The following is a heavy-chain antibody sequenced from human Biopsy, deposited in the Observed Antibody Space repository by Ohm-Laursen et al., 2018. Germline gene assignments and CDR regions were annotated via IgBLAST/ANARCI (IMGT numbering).Heavy chain of an antibody. V-gene: IGHV3-30*18. CDR2: IFYDGSNT. D-gene: IGHD5-18*01. CDR1: GFSFSSYG. CDR3: AKDRYNYTPIGGFSMDV. J-gene: IGHJ6*02. Sequence: SLRLSCSASGFSFSSYGMQWVRQAPGKGLEWVAFIFYDGSNTYYAGSVKGRFTISRDNSRDTLYLQMSSLRAEDTAVYYCAKDRYNYTPIGGFSMDVWGQGTTVTVSS.